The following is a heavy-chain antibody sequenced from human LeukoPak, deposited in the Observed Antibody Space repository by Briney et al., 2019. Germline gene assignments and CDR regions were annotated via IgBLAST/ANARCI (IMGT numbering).Heavy chain of an antibody. CDR1: GYTFTSYG. D-gene: IGHD3-10*01. V-gene: IGHV1-18*01. CDR2: ISAYNGNT. J-gene: IGHJ6*02. Sequence: GASVKVSCKASGYTFTSYGISWVRQAPGQGLEWMGWISAYNGNTNYAQKLQGRVTMTTDTSTSTAYMELRSLRSDDTAVYYCARGEFGELISSPWDVWGRGTTVTVSS. CDR3: ARGEFGELISSPWDV.